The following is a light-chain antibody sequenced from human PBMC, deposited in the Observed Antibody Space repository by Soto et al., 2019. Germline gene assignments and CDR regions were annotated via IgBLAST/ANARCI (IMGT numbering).Light chain of an antibody. V-gene: IGLV2-23*02. CDR2: EVS. Sequence: QSALTQPASVSGSPGQSITISCTGTCSDVGSYNLVSWYQQHPGKAPKLMIYEVSKRPSGLSNRFSASKSGNTASLTISGLQAEDEADYYCCSYARSSTYVFGTGTKVTVL. CDR3: CSYARSSTYV. J-gene: IGLJ1*01. CDR1: CSDVGSYNL.